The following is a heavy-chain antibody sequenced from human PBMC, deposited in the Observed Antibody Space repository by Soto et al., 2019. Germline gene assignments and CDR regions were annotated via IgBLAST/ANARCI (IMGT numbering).Heavy chain of an antibody. Sequence: EVQLVESGGGLVKPGGSLRLSCAGSGFTFSRAWMNWVRQAPGKGLEWVGRIKSKTDGETIDYAAPVKGRFTISRDESQNTLYLQMNSLETENTAVYYCTTDHLVVVASFDIWGQGTLVTVSS. V-gene: IGHV3-15*07. CDR1: GFTFSRAW. D-gene: IGHD2-15*01. J-gene: IGHJ4*02. CDR2: IKSKTDGETI. CDR3: TTDHLVVVASFDI.